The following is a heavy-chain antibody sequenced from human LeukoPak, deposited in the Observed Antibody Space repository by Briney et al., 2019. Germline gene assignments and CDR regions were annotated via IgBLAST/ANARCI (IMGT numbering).Heavy chain of an antibody. CDR2: IYHSGST. J-gene: IGHJ4*02. V-gene: IGHV4-30-2*01. CDR1: GGSISSGGYY. CDR3: AISVWSGYYGPFDY. Sequence: PSQTLSLTCTVSGGSISSGGYYWSWIRQPPGKGLEWIGYIYHSGSTYYNPSLKSRVTISVDRSKNQFSLKLSSVTAADTAVYYCAISVWSGYYGPFDYWGQGTLVTVSS. D-gene: IGHD3-3*01.